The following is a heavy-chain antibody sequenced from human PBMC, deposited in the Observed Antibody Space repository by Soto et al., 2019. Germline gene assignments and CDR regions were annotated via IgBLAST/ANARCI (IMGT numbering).Heavy chain of an antibody. CDR3: AKDGGYCSSTSCHPYNWFDP. CDR2: ISYDGSNK. J-gene: IGHJ5*02. CDR1: GFTFSSYG. Sequence: QVQLVESGGGVVQPGRSLRLSCAASGFTFSSYGMHWVRQAPGKGLEWVAVISYDGSNKYYADSVKGRFTISRDNSKNTLYLQMNSLRAEDTAVYYCAKDGGYCSSTSCHPYNWFDPCGQGTLVTVSS. V-gene: IGHV3-30*18. D-gene: IGHD2-2*01.